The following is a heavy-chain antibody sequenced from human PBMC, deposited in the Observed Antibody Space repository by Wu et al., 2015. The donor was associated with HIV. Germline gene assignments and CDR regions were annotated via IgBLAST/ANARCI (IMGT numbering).Heavy chain of an antibody. D-gene: IGHD3-22*01. CDR3: ATTPGGYYDSRTQGDY. V-gene: IGHV1-69*05. CDR1: GGTFSSYA. J-gene: IGHJ4*02. CDR2: IIPIFGTA. Sequence: QVQLVQSGAEVKKPGSSVKVSCKASGGTFSSYAISWVRQAPGQGLEWMGRIIPIFGTANYAQKFQGRVTITTDESTSTAYMELSSLRSEDTAVYYCATTPGGYYDSRTQGDYWGQGTLVTVSS.